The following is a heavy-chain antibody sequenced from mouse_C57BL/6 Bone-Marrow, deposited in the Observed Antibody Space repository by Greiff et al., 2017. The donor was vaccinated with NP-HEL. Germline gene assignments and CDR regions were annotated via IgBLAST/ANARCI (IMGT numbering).Heavy chain of an antibody. J-gene: IGHJ1*03. D-gene: IGHD1-1*01. V-gene: IGHV1-81*01. CDR1: GYTFTSYG. CDR3: ARGHYDGSRYWYFDV. CDR2: IYPRNGNT. Sequence: QVQLKESGAELARPGASVKLSCKASGYTFTSYGISWVKQRTGQGLELIGEIYPRNGNTSYNEKFKGKATLTADKSASTAYMELRSLTSEDSAVYCCARGHYDGSRYWYFDVWGTGTTVTVSS.